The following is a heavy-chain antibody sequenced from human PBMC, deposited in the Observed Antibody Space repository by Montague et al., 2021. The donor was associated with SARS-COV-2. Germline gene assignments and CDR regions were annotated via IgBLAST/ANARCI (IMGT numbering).Heavy chain of an antibody. D-gene: IGHD3-16*01. CDR1: DGSTSSPNW. V-gene: IGHV4-4*02. Sequence: SETLSLTCAVSDGSTSSPNWWNWVRQPPGKGLEWIGEIYYTGNTNYNPSLKSRVTIFIDKSKNHFSLHLSSVTAADTAVYYCARGGTYHYGMDVWGQGTTVAVSS. J-gene: IGHJ6*02. CDR3: ARGGTYHYGMDV. CDR2: IYYTGNT.